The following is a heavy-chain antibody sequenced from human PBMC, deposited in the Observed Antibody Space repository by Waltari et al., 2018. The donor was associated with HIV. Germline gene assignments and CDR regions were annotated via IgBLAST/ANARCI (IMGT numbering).Heavy chain of an antibody. J-gene: IGHJ6*02. Sequence: QVQLQESGPGLVKPSETLSLTCTVSGGSISSYYWSWIRQPAGKGLEWIGRIYTSGSTNYNPSLKSRVTMSVDTSKNQFSLKLSSVTAADTAVYDCARGHVDTAMVTPYYYGMDVWGQGTTVTVSS. V-gene: IGHV4-4*07. D-gene: IGHD5-18*01. CDR2: IYTSGST. CDR3: ARGHVDTAMVTPYYYGMDV. CDR1: GGSISSYY.